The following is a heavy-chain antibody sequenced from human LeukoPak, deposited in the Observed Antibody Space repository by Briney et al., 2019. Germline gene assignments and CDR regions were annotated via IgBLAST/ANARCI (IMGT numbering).Heavy chain of an antibody. J-gene: IGHJ4*02. D-gene: IGHD5-18*01. Sequence: WASVKVSCKASGGTFSSYAISWVRQAPGQGLEWMGGIIPIFGTASYAQKFQGRVTITADESTSTAYMELSSLRSEDTAVYYCAASGPFMVTSAGAVDYWGQGTLVTVSS. CDR3: AASGPFMVTSAGAVDY. CDR1: GGTFSSYA. V-gene: IGHV1-69*13. CDR2: IIPIFGTA.